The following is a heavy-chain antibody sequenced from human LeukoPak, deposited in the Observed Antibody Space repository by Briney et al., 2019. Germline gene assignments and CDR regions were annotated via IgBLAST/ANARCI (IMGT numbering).Heavy chain of an antibody. CDR2: IIDSGAYT. CDR1: GFTFSSYA. D-gene: IGHD2-8*01. CDR3: AKDGRVSPAFDI. Sequence: PGGSLRLSCAASGFTFSSYAMSWVRQSPGRGLEWVSGIIDSGAYTYYADSVKGRFTISRDNSKNTLYLQMNSLTAEDTAVYYCAKDGRVSPAFDIWGQGTMVTVSS. V-gene: IGHV3-23*01. J-gene: IGHJ3*02.